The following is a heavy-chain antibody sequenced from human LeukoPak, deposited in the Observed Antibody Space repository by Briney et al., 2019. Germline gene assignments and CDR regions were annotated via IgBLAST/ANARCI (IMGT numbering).Heavy chain of an antibody. CDR1: GYSFTTYW. CDR3: AMARSRVAGLRYFHH. D-gene: IGHD6-19*01. V-gene: IGHV5-51*01. J-gene: IGHJ1*01. CDR2: IYPGDSDT. Sequence: GESLKISCKGSGYSFTTYWIGWVRQMPGKGLEWMGIIYPGDSDTRYSPSFQGQVTVSADKSISTAYLQWSSLEASDTAMYYCAMARSRVAGLRYFHHWGQGTLVTVSS.